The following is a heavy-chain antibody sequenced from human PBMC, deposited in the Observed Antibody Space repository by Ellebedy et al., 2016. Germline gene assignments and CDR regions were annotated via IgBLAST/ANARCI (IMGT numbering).Heavy chain of an antibody. D-gene: IGHD2-15*01. V-gene: IGHV1-18*04. CDR1: GYTFTSYG. J-gene: IGHJ6*02. Sequence: GGSLRLXXKASGYTFTSYGISWVRQAPGQGLEWMGWISAYNGNTNYAQKLQGRVTMTTDTSTSTAYMELRSLRSDDTAVYYCASCLPYKGGGSCRYGMDVWGQGTTVTVSS. CDR2: ISAYNGNT. CDR3: ASCLPYKGGGSCRYGMDV.